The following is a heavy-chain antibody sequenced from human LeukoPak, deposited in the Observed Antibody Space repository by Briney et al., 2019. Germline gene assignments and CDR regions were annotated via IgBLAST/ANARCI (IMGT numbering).Heavy chain of an antibody. CDR3: AREEVVTALGYYYYYGMDV. Sequence: SETLSLTCAVYGGSFSGYYWSWIRQPPGKGLEWIGEINHSGSTNYNPSLKSRVTISVDTSKNQFSLKLSSVTAADTAVYYCAREEVVTALGYYYYYGMDVWGQGTTVTVSS. CDR1: GGSFSGYY. CDR2: INHSGST. D-gene: IGHD4-23*01. J-gene: IGHJ6*02. V-gene: IGHV4-34*01.